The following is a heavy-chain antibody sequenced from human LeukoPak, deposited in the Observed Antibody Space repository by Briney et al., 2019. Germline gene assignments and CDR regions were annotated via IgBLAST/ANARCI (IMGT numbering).Heavy chain of an antibody. CDR2: ISSSSSYI. D-gene: IGHD1-26*01. CDR3: AREGRPSGSYFPSAGYYMDV. Sequence: GGSLRLSCAASGFTFSSYSMNWVRQAPGKGLEWVSSISSSSSYIYYADSVKGRFTISRDNAKNSLYLQMNSLRAEDTAVYYCAREGRPSGSYFPSAGYYMDVWGKGTTVTVSS. J-gene: IGHJ6*03. CDR1: GFTFSSYS. V-gene: IGHV3-21*01.